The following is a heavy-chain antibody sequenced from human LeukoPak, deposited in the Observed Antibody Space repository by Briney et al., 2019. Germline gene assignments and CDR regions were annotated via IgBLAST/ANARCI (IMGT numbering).Heavy chain of an antibody. V-gene: IGHV4-34*01. J-gene: IGHJ5*02. CDR3: ARKSQRRRLNWFDP. CDR1: GGSFSGYY. Sequence: SETLSLTCAVYGGSFSGYYWSWIRQPPGKGLEWIGEINHSGSTNYNPSLKSRVTISVDTSKNQFTLKLSSVTAADTAVYYGARKSQRRRLNWFDPWGQGTLVTVSS. CDR2: INHSGST. D-gene: IGHD1-1*01.